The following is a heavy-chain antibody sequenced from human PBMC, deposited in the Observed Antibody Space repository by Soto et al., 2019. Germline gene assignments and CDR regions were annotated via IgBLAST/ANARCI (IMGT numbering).Heavy chain of an antibody. CDR1: GFTFDDYA. V-gene: IGHV3-9*01. D-gene: IGHD6-25*01. Sequence: EVQLVESGGGLVQPGRSLRLSCAASGFTFDDYAMHWVRQAPGKGLEWVSGISWNSGSIGYADSVKGRFTISRDNAKNSLYLQMNSLRAEDTALYYCAKDRERHEGAFDIWCQGTMVTVSS. CDR2: ISWNSGSI. CDR3: AKDRERHEGAFDI. J-gene: IGHJ3*02.